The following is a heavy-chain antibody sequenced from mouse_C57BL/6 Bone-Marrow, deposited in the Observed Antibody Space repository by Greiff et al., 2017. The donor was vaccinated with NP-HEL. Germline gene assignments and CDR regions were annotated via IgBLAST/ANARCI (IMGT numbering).Heavy chain of an antibody. V-gene: IGHV1-87*01. CDR2: GQGLEWIG. J-gene: IGHJ1*03. Sequence: VQLQQSGPELARPWASVKTSCQAFYTFSRRVHFAIRDTNYWMQWVKQRPGQGLEWIGAIYPGNGDTSYNQKFKGKATLTADKSSSTAYMQLSSLTSEDSAVPYTQIYYYGSSGYWYFDVWGTGTTVTVSS. CDR1: YTFSRRVH. CDR3: SEDSAVPYTQIYYYGSSGYWYFDV. D-gene: IGHD1-1*01.